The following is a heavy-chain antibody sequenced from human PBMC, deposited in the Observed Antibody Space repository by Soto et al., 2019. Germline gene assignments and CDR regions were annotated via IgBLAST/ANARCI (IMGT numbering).Heavy chain of an antibody. CDR3: ARSLETKDAFDF. J-gene: IGHJ3*01. D-gene: IGHD3-3*01. CDR2: IDSGESYT. V-gene: IGHV3-74*02. CDR1: GFTFTSHW. Sequence: EVQLVESGGGLVQPGGSLRLSCAASGFTFTSHWMHWFRQAPGKGLVWVSRIDSGESYTNYADSVKGRFTISRDNVKNTLYLQMNRLRAEDTALYYCARSLETKDAFDFWGPGTKVTVSS.